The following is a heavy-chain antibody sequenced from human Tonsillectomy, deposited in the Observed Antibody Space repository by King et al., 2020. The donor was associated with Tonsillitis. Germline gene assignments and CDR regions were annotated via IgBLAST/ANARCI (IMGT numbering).Heavy chain of an antibody. J-gene: IGHJ4*02. Sequence: VQLVESGGGVVQPGRSLRLSCAASGFTFSSYGMNWVRQAPGKGLEWVAVISYDGSNKYYADSVKGRFTISRDNSKNTLYLQMNSLRAEDTAVYYCATLFLSGIYWQLDYWGQGTLVTVSS. CDR1: GFTFSSYG. V-gene: IGHV3-30*03. D-gene: IGHD1-26*01. CDR3: ATLFLSGIYWQLDY. CDR2: ISYDGSNK.